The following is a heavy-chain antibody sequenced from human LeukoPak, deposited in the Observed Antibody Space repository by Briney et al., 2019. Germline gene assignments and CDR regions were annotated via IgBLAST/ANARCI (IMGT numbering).Heavy chain of an antibody. Sequence: GGSLRLSCAASGFTFSSYGMHWGRQAPGKGLEWVAFIRYDGSNKYYADSVKGRFTISRDNSKNTLYLQMNSLRAEDTAVYYCAKDLLRGSSGFDYWGQGTLVTVSS. D-gene: IGHD6-19*01. CDR1: GFTFSSYG. V-gene: IGHV3-30*02. CDR2: IRYDGSNK. CDR3: AKDLLRGSSGFDY. J-gene: IGHJ4*02.